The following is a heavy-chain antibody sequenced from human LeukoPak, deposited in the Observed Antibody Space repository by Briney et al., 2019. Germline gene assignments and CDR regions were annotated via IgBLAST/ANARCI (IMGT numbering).Heavy chain of an antibody. CDR2: INPSGGST. CDR1: GYTFTSYY. CDR3: AALNYYDSSGYHTPGDY. Sequence: ASVTVSCKASGYTFTSYYMHWVRQAPGQGLEWMGIINPSGGSTSYAQKFQGRVTMTRDTSTSTVYMELSSLRSEDTAVYYCAALNYYDSSGYHTPGDYWGQGTLVTVSS. V-gene: IGHV1-46*01. J-gene: IGHJ4*02. D-gene: IGHD3-22*01.